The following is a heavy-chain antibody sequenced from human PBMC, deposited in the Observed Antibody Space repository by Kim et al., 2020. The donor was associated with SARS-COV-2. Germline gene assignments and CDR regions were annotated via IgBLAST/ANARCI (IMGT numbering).Heavy chain of an antibody. CDR2: IRSKAHRYTT. CDR1: GFTFSDNY. J-gene: IGHJ4*01. CDR3: GKISGWTGGWDYFDF. Sequence: GGSLRLSCAASGFTFSDNYYDWIRQAPGKGLEWVGRIRSKAHRYTTEYAASVKGRFTISRDDSSNSLYLQMNSLRTEDTAVYYCGKISGWTGGWDYFDF. D-gene: IGHD6-19*01. V-gene: IGHV3-72*01.